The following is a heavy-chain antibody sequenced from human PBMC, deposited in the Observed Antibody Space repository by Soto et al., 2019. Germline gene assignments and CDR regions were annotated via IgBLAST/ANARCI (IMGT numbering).Heavy chain of an antibody. J-gene: IGHJ4*02. CDR3: AKGSRLLLQPFDY. V-gene: IGHV3-9*01. CDR2: ISWNSGSI. Sequence: GGSLRLSCAASGFTFDDYAMHWVRQAPGKGLEWVSGISWNSGSIGYADSVKGRFTISRDNAKNSLYLQMNSLRAEDTALYYCAKGSRLLLQPFDYWGQGTLVTVSS. CDR1: GFTFDDYA. D-gene: IGHD3-22*01.